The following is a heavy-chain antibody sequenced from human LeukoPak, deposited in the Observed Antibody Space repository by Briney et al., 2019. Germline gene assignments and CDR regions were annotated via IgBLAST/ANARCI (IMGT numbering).Heavy chain of an antibody. V-gene: IGHV1-2*02. Sequence: ASVKVSCKASGYTFTGYYMHWVRQAPGQGLEWMGWINPNSGGTNYAQKFQGRVTMTRDTSISTAYMELSRLRSDDTAVYYCAAKFVYDSSVGHYWGQGTLVTVSS. J-gene: IGHJ4*02. CDR3: AAKFVYDSSVGHY. CDR2: INPNSGGT. CDR1: GYTFTGYY. D-gene: IGHD3-22*01.